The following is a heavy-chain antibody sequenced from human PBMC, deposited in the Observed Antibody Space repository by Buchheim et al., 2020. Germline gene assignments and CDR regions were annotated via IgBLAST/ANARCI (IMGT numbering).Heavy chain of an antibody. CDR3: ARDAYCSGGSCYWGNYGMDV. CDR1: GGSISSYY. Sequence: QVQLQESGPGLVKPSETLSLTCTVSGGSISSYYWSWIRQPPGKGLEWIGYIYYSGSTNYNPSLKSRVTISVDTSKNQFSLKLSSVTAADTAVYYCARDAYCSGGSCYWGNYGMDVWGQGTT. V-gene: IGHV4-59*01. J-gene: IGHJ6*02. D-gene: IGHD2-15*01. CDR2: IYYSGST.